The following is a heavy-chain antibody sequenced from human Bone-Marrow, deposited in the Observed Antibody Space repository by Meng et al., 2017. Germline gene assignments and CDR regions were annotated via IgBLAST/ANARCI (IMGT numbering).Heavy chain of an antibody. CDR3: AKKKPGIAAAGDAFDI. D-gene: IGHD6-13*01. J-gene: IGHJ3*02. CDR2: ISSSGSTI. V-gene: IGHV3-11*01. CDR1: GFTFSDYY. Sequence: GESLKISCAASGFTFSDYYMSWIRQAPGKGLEWVSYISSSGSTIYYADSVKGRFTISRDNAKNSLYLQMNSLRAEDTAVYYCAKKKPGIAAAGDAFDIWGQGTMVTVSS.